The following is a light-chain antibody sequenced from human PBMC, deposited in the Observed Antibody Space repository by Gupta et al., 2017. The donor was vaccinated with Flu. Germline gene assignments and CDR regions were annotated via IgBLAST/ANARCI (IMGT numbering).Light chain of an antibody. Sequence: EIVLTQSPGTLSLSPGERATLSCRASQSINSNYLTWYQQKPGQAPRLLIFGAYYRATGIPDRFSGSGSGTDFTLTISRLEPEDFAMYYCQQDRGSVYTFGQGTKLEIK. CDR2: GAY. J-gene: IGKJ2*01. V-gene: IGKV3-20*01. CDR1: QSINSNY. CDR3: QQDRGSVYT.